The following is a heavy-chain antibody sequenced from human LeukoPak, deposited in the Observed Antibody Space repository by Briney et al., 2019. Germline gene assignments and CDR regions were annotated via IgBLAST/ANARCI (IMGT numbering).Heavy chain of an antibody. CDR1: GFTFSSYE. Sequence: PGGSLRLSCAASGFTFSSYEMSWVRQAPGKGLEWISYISGSGTTIYYAGSVQGRFTISRDNAKNSLYLQMNSLRAEDTAVYYCARQYGSYVDFDYWGQGTLVTVSS. J-gene: IGHJ4*02. V-gene: IGHV3-48*03. CDR3: ARQYGSYVDFDY. D-gene: IGHD3-16*01. CDR2: ISGSGTTI.